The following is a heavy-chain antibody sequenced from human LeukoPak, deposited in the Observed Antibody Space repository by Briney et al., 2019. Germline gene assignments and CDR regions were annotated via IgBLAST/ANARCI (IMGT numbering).Heavy chain of an antibody. CDR1: GLTFSSYA. D-gene: IGHD3-22*01. CDR2: ISGSGGST. J-gene: IGHJ4*02. Sequence: GGSLRLSCAASGLTFSSYAMSWVRQAPGKGLEWVSAISGSGGSTYYADSVKGRFTISRDNSKNTLYLQMNSLRAEDTAVYYCAKDPDDSSGYDFDYWGQGTLVTVSS. CDR3: AKDPDDSSGYDFDY. V-gene: IGHV3-23*01.